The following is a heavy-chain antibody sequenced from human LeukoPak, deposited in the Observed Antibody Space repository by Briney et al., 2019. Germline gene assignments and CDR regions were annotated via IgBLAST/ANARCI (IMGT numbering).Heavy chain of an antibody. D-gene: IGHD6-25*01. V-gene: IGHV1-8*03. CDR3: ARAPAPFYYDSSAYYSDF. CDR1: GYTFTNFD. Sequence: ASVKVSCKTSGYTFTNFDINWVRQATGQGLEWLGWMNPYTGKTGYAQKFQGRVTFTGDTSIRTAYMEVSSLTSEDTAVYYCARAPAPFYYDSSAYYSDFWGQGTLVTVSS. J-gene: IGHJ4*02. CDR2: MNPYTGKT.